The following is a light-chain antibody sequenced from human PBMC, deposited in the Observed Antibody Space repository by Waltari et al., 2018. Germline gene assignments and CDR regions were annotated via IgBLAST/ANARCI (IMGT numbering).Light chain of an antibody. Sequence: QSVLTQPPSASGTPGQRVSISCSGSTSNIGSNAVSWYQHLPGAAPRLLIYNTNQRPSGGPGRFSGSKSGTSASLAISGLQSEDECDYYCAAWDDNLNGPVFGGGTKLTAL. J-gene: IGLJ2*01. V-gene: IGLV1-44*01. CDR2: NTN. CDR1: TSNIGSNA. CDR3: AAWDDNLNGPV.